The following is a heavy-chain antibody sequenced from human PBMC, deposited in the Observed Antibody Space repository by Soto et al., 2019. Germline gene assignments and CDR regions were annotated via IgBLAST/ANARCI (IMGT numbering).Heavy chain of an antibody. CDR1: GYTFTSYG. CDR2: ISAYNGNT. Sequence: VKVSCKASGYTFTSYGLTWVRQAPGQGLEWMGWISAYNGNTNYAQKFQGRVTMTTDTSTSTADMELRSLRSDDTAVYYCARVYDYWSGYHQNEHFQHWGKGTLVTVSS. D-gene: IGHD3-3*01. CDR3: ARVYDYWSGYHQNEHFQH. V-gene: IGHV1-18*04. J-gene: IGHJ1*01.